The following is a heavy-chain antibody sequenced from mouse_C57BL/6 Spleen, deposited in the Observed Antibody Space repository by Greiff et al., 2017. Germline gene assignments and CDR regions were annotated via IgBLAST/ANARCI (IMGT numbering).Heavy chain of an antibody. J-gene: IGHJ2*01. D-gene: IGHD2-2*01. CDR1: GYTFTSYW. CDR2: IHPNSGST. Sequence: QVQLQQPGAELVKPGASVKLSCKASGYTFTSYWMHWVKQRPGQGLEWIGMIHPNSGSTNYNEKFKSKATLTVDKSSSTAYMQHSSLTSEDSAVYYCARRGGYDRYYYFDYWGQGTTLTVSS. CDR3: ARRGGYDRYYYFDY. V-gene: IGHV1-64*01.